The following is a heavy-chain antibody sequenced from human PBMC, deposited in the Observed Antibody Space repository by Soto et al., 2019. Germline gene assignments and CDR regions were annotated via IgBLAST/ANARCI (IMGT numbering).Heavy chain of an antibody. Sequence: QVQLVESGGGVVQPGRSLRLSCAASGFTFSSYAMHWVRQAPGKGLEWVAVISYDGSNKYYADSVKGRFTISRDNSKNTLYLQMNSLRAEDTAVYYCAREGYYYGSGSYYSIGMDVW. D-gene: IGHD3-10*01. CDR2: ISYDGSNK. CDR3: AREGYYYGSGSYYSIGMDV. V-gene: IGHV3-30-3*01. J-gene: IGHJ6*01. CDR1: GFTFSSYA.